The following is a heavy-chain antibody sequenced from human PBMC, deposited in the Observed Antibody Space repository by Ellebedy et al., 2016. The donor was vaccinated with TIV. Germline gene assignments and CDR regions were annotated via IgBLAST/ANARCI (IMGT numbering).Heavy chain of an antibody. D-gene: IGHD3-3*01. J-gene: IGHJ4*02. CDR1: GITFRSYS. CDR2: ISSSSSTI. V-gene: IGHV3-48*04. CDR3: ARDFQVVIMSDKFDY. Sequence: PGGSLRLSCASSGITFRSYSMNWVLQAPGKGLEWVSFISSSSSTIYYADSVKGRFTISRENAKNSLYLQMNSLRAEDTAVYYCARDFQVVIMSDKFDYWGQGTLVTVSS.